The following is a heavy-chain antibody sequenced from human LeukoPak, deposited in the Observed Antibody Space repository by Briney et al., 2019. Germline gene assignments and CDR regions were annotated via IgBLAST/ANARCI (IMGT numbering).Heavy chain of an antibody. CDR3: ARVPYGSGSYYRYYYYGMDV. V-gene: IGHV4-34*01. D-gene: IGHD3-10*01. J-gene: IGHJ6*04. Sequence: PSETLSLTCAVYGGSFSGYYWSWIRQPPGKGLEWIGEINHSGSTNYSPSLKSRVTISVDTSKNQFSLKLSSVTAADTAVYYCARVPYGSGSYYRYYYYGMDVWGKGTTVTVSS. CDR1: GGSFSGYY. CDR2: INHSGST.